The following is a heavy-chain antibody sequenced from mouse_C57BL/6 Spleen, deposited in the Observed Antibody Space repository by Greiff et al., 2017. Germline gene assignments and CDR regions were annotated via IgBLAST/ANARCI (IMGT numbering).Heavy chain of an antibody. D-gene: IGHD2-5*01. CDR1: GFNIKDYY. CDR3: TTSNYDLAWFAY. J-gene: IGHJ3*01. CDR2: IDPEDGDT. V-gene: IGHV14-1*01. Sequence: EVQLQESGAELVRPGASVKLSCTASGFNIKDYYMHWVKQRPEQGLEWIGRIDPEDGDTEYAPKFQGKDTMTADTSSNTAYLQLSSLTSEDTAVYYCTTSNYDLAWFAYWGQGTLVTVSA.